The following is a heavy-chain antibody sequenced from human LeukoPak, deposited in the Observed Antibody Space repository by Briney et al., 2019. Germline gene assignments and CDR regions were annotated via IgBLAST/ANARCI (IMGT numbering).Heavy chain of an antibody. CDR3: ARYRAGANDAFDI. V-gene: IGHV4-38-2*02. CDR1: GYSISSGHY. Sequence: SETLSLTCTVSGYSISSGHYWGWIRQPPGKGLEWIGSIYHSGSTYYNPSLKSRVTISVDTSKNQFSLKLSSVTAADTAAYYCARYRAGANDAFDIWGQGTMVTVSS. D-gene: IGHD1-26*01. J-gene: IGHJ3*02. CDR2: IYHSGST.